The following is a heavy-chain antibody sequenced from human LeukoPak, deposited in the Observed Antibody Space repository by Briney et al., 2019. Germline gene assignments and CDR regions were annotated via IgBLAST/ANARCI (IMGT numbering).Heavy chain of an antibody. CDR1: GFTFSRYW. D-gene: IGHD1-26*01. J-gene: IGHJ4*02. Sequence: GGSLRLSCAASGFTFSRYWMNWVRQAPGKGLEWVANIKQDGSEKYYVDSVKGRFTISRDNAKNSLYLQMNSLRAEDTAVYYCTREVSGSLYFDYWGQGTLVTVSS. V-gene: IGHV3-7*01. CDR3: TREVSGSLYFDY. CDR2: IKQDGSEK.